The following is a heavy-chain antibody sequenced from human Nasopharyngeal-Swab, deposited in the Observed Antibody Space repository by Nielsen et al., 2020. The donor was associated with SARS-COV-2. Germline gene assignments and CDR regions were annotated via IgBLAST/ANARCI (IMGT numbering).Heavy chain of an antibody. CDR3: ARGVSGYYDFWSGYYRYYYYYYMDV. Sequence: WIRQPPGKGLEWVSYITSSGSTIYYADSVKGRFTISRDNAKNSLYLQMNSLRAEDTAVYYCARGVSGYYDFWSGYYRYYYYYYMDVWGKGTTVTVSS. CDR2: ITSSGSTI. J-gene: IGHJ6*03. V-gene: IGHV3-11*04. D-gene: IGHD3-3*01.